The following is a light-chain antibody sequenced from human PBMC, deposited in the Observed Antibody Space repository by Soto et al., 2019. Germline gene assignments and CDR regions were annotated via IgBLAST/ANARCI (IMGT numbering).Light chain of an antibody. V-gene: IGKV3-11*01. CDR2: DAS. J-gene: IGKJ4*01. CDR1: QSVGSY. CDR3: QQRSNWPSLT. Sequence: EIVLIQSPATLSLSPGERATLSCRASQSVGSYLAWYQHKPGQAPRLLISDASNRATGIPARFSGSGSETDFTLNISSLEPEDSAVYYCQQRSNWPSLTFGGGTQVEIK.